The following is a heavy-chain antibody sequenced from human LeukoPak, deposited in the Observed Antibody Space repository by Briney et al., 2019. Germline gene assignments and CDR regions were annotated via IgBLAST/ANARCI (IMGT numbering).Heavy chain of an antibody. Sequence: PSETLSLTCAVHGGSFSDYYWSWIRQPPGKGLEWIGEIFHRGDPNYNPSLKSRVTISVDTSENQFSLNLSSVAATDSAVYFCTGSSRSTRYYFDYWGQGTLVTVSS. D-gene: IGHD6-6*01. CDR3: TGSSRSTRYYFDY. J-gene: IGHJ4*02. CDR2: IFHRGDP. CDR1: GGSFSDYY. V-gene: IGHV4-34*12.